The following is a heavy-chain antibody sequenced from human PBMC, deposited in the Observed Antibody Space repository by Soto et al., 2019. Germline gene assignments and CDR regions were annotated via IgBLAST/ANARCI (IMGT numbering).Heavy chain of an antibody. V-gene: IGHV1-69*12. D-gene: IGHD2-2*01. J-gene: IGHJ3*02. CDR2: IIPIFGTA. Sequence: QVQLVQSGAEVKKPGSSVKVSCKASGGTFSSYAISWVRQAPGQGLEWMGGIIPIFGTANYAQKLQGRVTITADESTSTAYMELSSLRSEHTAVYYCASGMKYQLLGGRPDDAFDIWGQGTMVTVSS. CDR1: GGTFSSYA. CDR3: ASGMKYQLLGGRPDDAFDI.